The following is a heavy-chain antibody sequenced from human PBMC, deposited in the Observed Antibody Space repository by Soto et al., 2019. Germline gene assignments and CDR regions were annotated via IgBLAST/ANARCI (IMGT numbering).Heavy chain of an antibody. D-gene: IGHD3-16*01. J-gene: IGHJ4*02. V-gene: IGHV3-30*18. CDR3: AKDQLRLGENLDF. CDR1: GFTFSKFG. Sequence: QLQLVESGGGVVQPGRSLRLSCTTSGFTFSKFGMHWVRQAPGKGLEWVAALSYDGSEVYYGDSVRGRFTISRDNSKNTVFLEMNNLRTEDTAVHYCAKDQLRLGENLDFWGQGTLVTVSS. CDR2: LSYDGSEV.